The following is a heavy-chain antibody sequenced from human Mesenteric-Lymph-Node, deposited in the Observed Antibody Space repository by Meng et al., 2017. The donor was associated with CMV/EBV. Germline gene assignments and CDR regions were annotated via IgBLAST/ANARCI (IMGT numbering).Heavy chain of an antibody. CDR3: ALGTTVTNYYYGMDV. CDR1: GYTLTELS. Sequence: ASVKVSCKVSGYTLTELSSHWVRQAPGKGLEWMGGFDPEDGETIYAQKFQGRVTMTEDTSTDTADMELSSLRSEDTAVYYCALGTTVTNYYYGMDVWGQGTTVTVSS. CDR2: FDPEDGET. V-gene: IGHV1-24*01. D-gene: IGHD4-11*01. J-gene: IGHJ6*02.